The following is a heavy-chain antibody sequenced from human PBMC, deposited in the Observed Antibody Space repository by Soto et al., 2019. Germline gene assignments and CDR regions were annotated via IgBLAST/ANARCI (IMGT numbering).Heavy chain of an antibody. Sequence: ETLRLSCAASGFTFSSYSMNWVRRAPGKGLEWVSPISSSSSYIYYADSVKGRFTISRDNAKNSLYLQMNSLRAEDTAVYYCARDSTHVWWPPMPNYYYYGMDVWGQGTTVTVSS. CDR1: GFTFSSYS. CDR2: ISSSSSYI. V-gene: IGHV3-21*01. J-gene: IGHJ6*02. D-gene: IGHD5-12*01. CDR3: ARDSTHVWWPPMPNYYYYGMDV.